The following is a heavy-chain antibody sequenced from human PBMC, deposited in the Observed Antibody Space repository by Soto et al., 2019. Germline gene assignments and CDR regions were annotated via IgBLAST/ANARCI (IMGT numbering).Heavy chain of an antibody. J-gene: IGHJ4*02. D-gene: IGHD4-17*01. CDR2: LYSTGTT. V-gene: IGHV4-4*07. Sequence: SETLSLTCTVSGGSIISYYWSWLRQPAGKGLEWIGRLYSTGTTTYNPALESRVTMSVDRSKNQFSLKLTSVTAADTAVYYCAREAGDDYGDFDDYWGQGTQVTVSS. CDR1: GGSIISYY. CDR3: AREAGDDYGDFDDY.